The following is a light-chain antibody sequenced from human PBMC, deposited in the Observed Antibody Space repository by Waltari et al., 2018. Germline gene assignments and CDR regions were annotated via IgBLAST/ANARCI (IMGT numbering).Light chain of an antibody. J-gene: IGKJ1*01. V-gene: IGKV3-20*01. Sequence: EIVLTQSPGTLSLSPGERATPPCRASQSVNSNYFAWFQQTPGQAPRLLIYGISTRATGIPDRFSGSGSGTDFTLTISRLEPEDFAVYYCHQYGSSPRTFGQGTKVEIK. CDR2: GIS. CDR3: HQYGSSPRT. CDR1: QSVNSNY.